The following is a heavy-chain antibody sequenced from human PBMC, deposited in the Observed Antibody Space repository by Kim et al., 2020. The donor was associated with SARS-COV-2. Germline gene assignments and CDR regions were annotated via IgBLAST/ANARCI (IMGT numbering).Heavy chain of an antibody. CDR1: GGSISSYY. J-gene: IGHJ2*01. D-gene: IGHD3-22*01. V-gene: IGHV4-59*01. Sequence: SETLSLTCTVSGGSISSYYWSWIRQPPGKGLEWIGYIYYSGSTNYNPSLKSRVTISVDTSKNQFSLKLSSVTAADTAVYYCARVYYDSSGYCATCGYFDLWGRGTLVTVSS. CDR3: ARVYYDSSGYCATCGYFDL. CDR2: IYYSGST.